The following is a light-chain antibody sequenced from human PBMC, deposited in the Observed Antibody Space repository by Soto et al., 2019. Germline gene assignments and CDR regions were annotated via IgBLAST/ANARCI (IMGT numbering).Light chain of an antibody. CDR3: TQVTQFLT. Sequence: DIVMTQTPLSSPVILGQPASISFRSSQRLVHSDGNTYLSCLQQRPGQPARLLINKVSKRFSGVPDRFSGSGAGTDFTLKSRSVEAEDVGVYDCTQVTQFLTFGGGTKVDI. J-gene: IGKJ4*01. CDR1: QRLVHSDGNTY. V-gene: IGKV2-24*01. CDR2: KVS.